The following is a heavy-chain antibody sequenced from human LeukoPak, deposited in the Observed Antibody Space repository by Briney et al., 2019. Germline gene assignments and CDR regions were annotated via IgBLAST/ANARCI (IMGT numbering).Heavy chain of an antibody. J-gene: IGHJ3*02. V-gene: IGHV4-59*01. D-gene: IGHD2-21*01. Sequence: PSETLSLTCTVSGGSISSYYWSWIRQPPGKGLEWIGYIYYSGSTNYNPSLKSRVTISVDTSKNQSSLKLISVTAADTAVYYCARDIYCGGDCYSAAFDIWGQGTMVTVSS. CDR1: GGSISSYY. CDR2: IYYSGST. CDR3: ARDIYCGGDCYSAAFDI.